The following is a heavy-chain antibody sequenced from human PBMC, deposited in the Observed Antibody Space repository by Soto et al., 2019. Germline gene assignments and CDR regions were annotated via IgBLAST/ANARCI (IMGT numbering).Heavy chain of an antibody. CDR1: GYTFTKYA. D-gene: IGHD3-16*01. Sequence: ASVKVSCKAFGYTFTKYAMHWVRQAPGQRLEWMGWINAGNGNTKYSQKFQGRVTITRDTSASTAYMELSSLRSEDTAVYYCARDKGELPMDVWGQGTTVTVSS. J-gene: IGHJ6*02. CDR2: INAGNGNT. CDR3: ARDKGELPMDV. V-gene: IGHV1-3*01.